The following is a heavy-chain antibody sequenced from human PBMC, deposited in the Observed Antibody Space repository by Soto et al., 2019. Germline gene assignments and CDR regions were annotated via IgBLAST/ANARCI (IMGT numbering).Heavy chain of an antibody. CDR3: VRDPEGDHGMLFDY. CDR2: IKSSGDVT. J-gene: IGHJ4*02. D-gene: IGHD2-21*02. Sequence: GGSLRLSCAASGFPFRSYAMAWVRQASGKGLEWLSTIKSSGDVTYYADTVKGRFTISRDNSESTLYMQMNSLRAEDTAVYYCVRDPEGDHGMLFDYWGQGTLVTVSS. CDR1: GFPFRSYA. V-gene: IGHV3-23*01.